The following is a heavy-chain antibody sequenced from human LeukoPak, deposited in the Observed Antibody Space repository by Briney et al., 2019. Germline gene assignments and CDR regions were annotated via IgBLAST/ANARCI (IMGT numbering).Heavy chain of an antibody. CDR2: ISSGGDAI. J-gene: IGHJ4*02. V-gene: IGHV3-48*02. CDR3: ARDRPNWGIAF. Sequence: GGSLRLSCAASGFPLNSHHMNWVRQAPGQGLEWVSYISSGGDAIYYADSVKGRFTMSRDFAKNSLYLHMNSLRDEDTAVYYCARDRPNWGIAFWGQGTLVTVSS. D-gene: IGHD7-27*01. CDR1: GFPLNSHH.